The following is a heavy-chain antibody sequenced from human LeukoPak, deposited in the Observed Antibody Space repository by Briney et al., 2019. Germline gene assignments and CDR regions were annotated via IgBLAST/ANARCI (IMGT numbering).Heavy chain of an antibody. CDR2: IYTSGST. CDR3: ARLTVYYYYMDV. V-gene: IGHV4-38-2*02. D-gene: IGHD4-17*01. CDR1: GYSIISDYF. Sequence: TSETLSLTCTVSGYSIISDYFWGWVRQPPGKGPEWIGRIYTSGSTNYNPSLKSRVTISVDTSKNQFSLKLSSVTAADTAVYYCARLTVYYYYMDVWGKGTTVTISS. J-gene: IGHJ6*03.